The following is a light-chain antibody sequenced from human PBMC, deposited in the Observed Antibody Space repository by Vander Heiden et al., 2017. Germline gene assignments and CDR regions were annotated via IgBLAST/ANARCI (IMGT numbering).Light chain of an antibody. CDR2: DVS. CDR1: SSDVGGYND. Sequence: QSALTPPRTVPGSPGQSVTISCTGTSSDVGGYNDVSWYQQHPGKAPKLMIYDVSERPSGVPGRFSGSKSGNTASLTISGLQAEDEADYYCCSYAGSYTWVFGGGTKLTVL. J-gene: IGLJ3*02. V-gene: IGLV2-11*01. CDR3: CSYAGSYTWV.